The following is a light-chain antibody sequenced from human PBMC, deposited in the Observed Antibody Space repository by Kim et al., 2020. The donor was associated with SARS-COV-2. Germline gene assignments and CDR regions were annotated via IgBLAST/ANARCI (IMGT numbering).Light chain of an antibody. V-gene: IGKV1-8*01. CDR1: QGIRSY. Sequence: ASTGDRVTISCRASQGIRSYLAWYQQKPGKAQKLLIYAASTLQSGVPSRFSGSGSGTDFTLTISCLQSEDFATYYCQQYYSYPLTFGQGTKLEI. CDR3: QQYYSYPLT. J-gene: IGKJ2*01. CDR2: AAS.